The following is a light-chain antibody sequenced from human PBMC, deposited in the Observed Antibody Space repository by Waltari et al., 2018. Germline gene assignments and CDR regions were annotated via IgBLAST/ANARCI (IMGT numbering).Light chain of an antibody. Sequence: NFMLTQPHSLSEAPGKTVTISCTRSSGSIASNHVKRYQHRPGSAPPTVIHADTQRPAVVPDRVSGSIDSSSNYASLTISGLKTEDEADYYCQSYDSSDNEVVVGGGTKLTVL. V-gene: IGLV6-57*03. CDR3: QSYDSSDNEVV. CDR1: SGSIASNH. J-gene: IGLJ2*01. CDR2: ADT.